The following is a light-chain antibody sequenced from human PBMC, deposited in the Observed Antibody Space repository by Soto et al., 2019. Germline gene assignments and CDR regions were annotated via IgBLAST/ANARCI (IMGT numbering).Light chain of an antibody. Sequence: DIQMTHSPSTLSASVVDRVTITFRASQSISSWLAWYQQKPGKAPKLLIYKASSLESGVPSRFSGSGSGTAFTLTISSLQPDDFATYYCQKYNSYSRKFGQGTKVDIK. V-gene: IGKV1-5*03. CDR2: KAS. CDR3: QKYNSYSRK. J-gene: IGKJ1*01. CDR1: QSISSW.